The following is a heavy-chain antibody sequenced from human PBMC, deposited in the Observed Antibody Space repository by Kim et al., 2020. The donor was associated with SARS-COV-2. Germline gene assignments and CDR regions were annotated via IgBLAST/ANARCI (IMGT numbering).Heavy chain of an antibody. V-gene: IGHV5-10-1*01. CDR2: IDPSDSYT. Sequence: GESLQISCKGSGYSFTSYWISWVRQMPGKGLEWMGRIDPSDSYTNYSPSFQGHVTISADKTISTAYLQWSSLKASDTAMYYCARQMDILTGYPGGMDVWGQGTTVTVSS. J-gene: IGHJ6*02. CDR1: GYSFTSYW. CDR3: ARQMDILTGYPGGMDV. D-gene: IGHD3-9*01.